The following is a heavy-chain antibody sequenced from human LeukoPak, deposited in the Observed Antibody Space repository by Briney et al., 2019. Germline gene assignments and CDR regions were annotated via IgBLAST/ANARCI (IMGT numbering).Heavy chain of an antibody. Sequence: SETLSLTCTVSGGSISGYYWSWIRQPPGKRMEWIGYIYHSGSTNYNPSLSSRVTISVDTSKNQFSLKLTSVTAADTAVYYCARDDYGYTFDYWGQGTLVTVSS. D-gene: IGHD4/OR15-4a*01. J-gene: IGHJ4*02. CDR1: GGSISGYY. V-gene: IGHV4-59*01. CDR3: ARDDYGYTFDY. CDR2: IYHSGST.